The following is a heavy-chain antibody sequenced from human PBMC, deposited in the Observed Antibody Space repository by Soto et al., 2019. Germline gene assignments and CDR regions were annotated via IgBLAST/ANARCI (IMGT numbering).Heavy chain of an antibody. CDR3: ARSEEDSDYYYYGMDV. J-gene: IGHJ6*02. D-gene: IGHD2-15*01. Sequence: SQTLSLTFVVSGVTVSSNSVAWNWVRQSPSRGLEWLGRTYYRSRWYSDYAVSVRSRIDINADTSKNQVSLQLNSVTPEDTAVYYCARSEEDSDYYYYGMDVWGQGTTVTVSS. CDR2: TYYRSRWYS. CDR1: GVTVSSNSVA. V-gene: IGHV6-1*01.